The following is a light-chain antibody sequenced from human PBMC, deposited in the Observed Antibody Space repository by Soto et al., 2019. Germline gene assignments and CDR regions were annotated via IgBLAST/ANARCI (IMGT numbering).Light chain of an antibody. J-gene: IGLJ1*01. V-gene: IGLV2-14*03. CDR2: DVS. CDR1: SSDVGGYNY. Sequence: QSALTKPASVSGSPGQSITISCTGTSSDVGGYNYVSWYQQHPGKAPKFMIYDVSSRPSGVSNRFSGSKSGNTASLTISGLQAEDEADYYCCSYTTSNTRQIVFGTGTKVTVL. CDR3: CSYTTSNTRQIV.